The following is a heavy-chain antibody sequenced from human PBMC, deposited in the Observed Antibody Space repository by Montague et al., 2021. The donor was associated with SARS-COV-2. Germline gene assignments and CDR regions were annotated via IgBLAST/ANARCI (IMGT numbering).Heavy chain of an antibody. CDR3: ARDRRSWFPPYYYGMDV. D-gene: IGHD6-13*01. CDR1: GGSISRSNW. Sequence: SETLSLTCAVSGGSISRSNWWSWVRQPPGKGLEWIGGIYHSGSTNYNPSLKSRVTISVDKSKNRFSLKLSSVTAADTAVYYCARDRRSWFPPYYYGMDVRGQGTTVTVSS. CDR2: IYHSGST. J-gene: IGHJ6*02. V-gene: IGHV4-4*02.